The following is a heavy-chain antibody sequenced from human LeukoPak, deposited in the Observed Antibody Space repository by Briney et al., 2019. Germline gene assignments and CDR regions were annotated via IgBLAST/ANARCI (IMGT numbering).Heavy chain of an antibody. D-gene: IGHD3-22*01. CDR3: VREGYHYDSSGYSYYFYY. Sequence: PGGSLRLSCAASGFTFSISGMYWVRQAPGKGLECAAGIWCDGSNKYYADSVNGRFTISRDNSNNTLYLQMNSLRDEDTAVFYCVREGYHYDSSGYSYYFYYWGQGTLVAVSS. CDR2: IWCDGSNK. V-gene: IGHV3-33*07. CDR1: GFTFSISG. J-gene: IGHJ4*02.